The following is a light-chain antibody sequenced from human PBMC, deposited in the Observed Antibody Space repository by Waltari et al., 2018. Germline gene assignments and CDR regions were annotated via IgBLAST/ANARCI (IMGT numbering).Light chain of an antibody. CDR3: AAWDDSLNGVV. V-gene: IGLV1-44*01. CDR2: SNN. Sequence: QSVLTQPPSASGTPGQRVTIPCSGSSSHIGRNTVNCYQQLPGTAPKLLIYSNNQRPSGVSDRFSGSKSGTSASLAISGLQSEDEADYYCAAWDDSLNGVVFGGGTKLTVL. J-gene: IGLJ2*01. CDR1: SSHIGRNT.